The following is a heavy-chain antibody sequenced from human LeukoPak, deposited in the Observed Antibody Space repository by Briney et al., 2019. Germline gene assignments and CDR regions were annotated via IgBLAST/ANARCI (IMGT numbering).Heavy chain of an antibody. D-gene: IGHD3-3*01. Sequence: GGSLRLSCAASGFTFSNYAMNWVRQAPGKGLEWVSGISGSGDTTYYADSVKGRFTISRDNSRNTLHLQMNSLRADDTAVYYCAKRTIPGVATQKDAYYFDSWGQGTLVTVSS. J-gene: IGHJ4*02. V-gene: IGHV3-23*01. CDR3: AKRTIPGVATQKDAYYFDS. CDR1: GFTFSNYA. CDR2: ISGSGDTT.